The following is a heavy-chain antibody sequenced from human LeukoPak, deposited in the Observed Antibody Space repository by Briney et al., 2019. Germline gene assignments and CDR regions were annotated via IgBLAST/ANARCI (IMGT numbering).Heavy chain of an antibody. CDR1: GGSISSYY. J-gene: IGHJ4*02. V-gene: IGHV4-59*08. CDR2: IYYSGST. CDR3: AGAVAGRVYY. Sequence: SEALSLTCTASGGSISSYYWSWIRQPPGKGLEWIGYIYYSGSTNYNPSLKSRVTISVDTSKNQFSLKLSSVTAADTAVYYCAGAVAGRVYYWGQGTLVTVSS. D-gene: IGHD6-19*01.